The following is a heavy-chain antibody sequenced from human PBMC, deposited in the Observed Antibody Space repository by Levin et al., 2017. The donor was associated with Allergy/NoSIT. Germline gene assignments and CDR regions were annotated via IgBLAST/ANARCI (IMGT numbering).Heavy chain of an antibody. J-gene: IGHJ6*03. CDR2: INHSGST. Sequence: NPSETLSLTCAVYGGSFSGYYWSWIRQPPGKGLEWIGEINHSGSTNYNPSLKSRVTISVDTSKNQFSLKLSSVTAADTAVYYCARVTPYYYYMDVWGKGTTVTVSS. CDR3: ARVTPYYYYMDV. CDR1: GGSFSGYY. V-gene: IGHV4-34*01.